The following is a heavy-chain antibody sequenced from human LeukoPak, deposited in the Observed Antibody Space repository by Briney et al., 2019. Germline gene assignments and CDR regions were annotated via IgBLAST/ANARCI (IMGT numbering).Heavy chain of an antibody. CDR1: GGSISSYY. V-gene: IGHV4-4*07. CDR2: IYTSGST. D-gene: IGHD2-2*01. J-gene: IGHJ6*03. CDR3: ASSIVVVPAATYYYYYMDV. Sequence: SETLSLTCTVSGGSISSYYRSWVRQPAGKGLEWIGRIYTSGSTNYNPSLKSRVTMSVDTSKNQFSLKLSSVTAADTAVYYCASSIVVVPAATYYYYYMDVWGKGTTVTVSS.